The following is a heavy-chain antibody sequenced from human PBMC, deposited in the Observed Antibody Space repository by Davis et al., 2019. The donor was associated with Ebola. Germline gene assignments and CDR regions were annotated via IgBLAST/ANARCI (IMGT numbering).Heavy chain of an antibody. J-gene: IGHJ4*02. V-gene: IGHV1-18*01. D-gene: IGHD6-13*01. CDR3: ARDSYSSSPPY. CDR1: GYTFTSYG. Sequence: ASVKVSCKASGYTFTSYGISWVRQAPGQRLEWMGWINAGNGNTKYSQKFQGRVTITRDTSASTAYMELSSLRSEDTAVYYCARDSYSSSPPYWGQGTLVTVSS. CDR2: INAGNGNT.